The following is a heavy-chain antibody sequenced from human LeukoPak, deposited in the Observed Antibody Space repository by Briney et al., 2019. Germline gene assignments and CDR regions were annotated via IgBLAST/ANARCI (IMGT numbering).Heavy chain of an antibody. J-gene: IGHJ4*02. CDR2: KRYDGSNK. V-gene: IGHV3-30*02. Sequence: GGSLRLSCAASGFTFSSYGMHWIRQPPGKGLEWVAFKRYDGSNKYYADSVKGRFTISRDNSRDTLHLQMNSLRAEDTAVYYCAKDNYDYGDYDGGDYWGQGTLVTVSS. CDR3: AKDNYDYGDYDGGDY. D-gene: IGHD4-17*01. CDR1: GFTFSSYG.